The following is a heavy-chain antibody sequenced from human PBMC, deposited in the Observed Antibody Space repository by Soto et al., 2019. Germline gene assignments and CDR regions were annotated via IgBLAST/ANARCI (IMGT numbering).Heavy chain of an antibody. D-gene: IGHD3-10*01. CDR2: IYYSGST. J-gene: IGHJ6*02. CDR1: GGSVSSGSYY. CDR3: AVEGAMVRGNYGVDV. V-gene: IGHV4-61*01. Sequence: PSETLSLTCTVSGGSVSSGSYYWSWIRQPPGKGLEWIGYIYYSGSTNYNPSLKSRVTISVDTSKNQFSLKLSSVTAADTAVYYCAVEGAMVRGNYGVDVWGQGTTVTVSS.